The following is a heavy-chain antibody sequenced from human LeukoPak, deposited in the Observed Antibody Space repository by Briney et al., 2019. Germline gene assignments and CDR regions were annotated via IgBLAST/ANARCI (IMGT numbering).Heavy chain of an antibody. D-gene: IGHD6-19*01. V-gene: IGHV3-23*01. CDR1: GFTFSSYA. Sequence: GGSLRLSCAASGFTFSSYAMHWVRQAPGKGLEWVPAFSGSGGSTYYADSVKGRFTISRDNSKNTLYLQMNSLRAEDTALYYCAKEVKAVAGRTPFDYWGQGTLVTVSS. CDR2: FSGSGGST. J-gene: IGHJ4*02. CDR3: AKEVKAVAGRTPFDY.